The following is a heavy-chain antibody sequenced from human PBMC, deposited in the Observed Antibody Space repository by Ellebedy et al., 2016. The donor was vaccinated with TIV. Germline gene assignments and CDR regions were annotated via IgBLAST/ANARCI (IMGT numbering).Heavy chain of an antibody. CDR3: AADYGDYVAED. Sequence: AASVKVSCKASGGTFSNYAISWVRQPPGQGLEWMGRINPLLGVASYAQKFQGRLTIIADTATSTDYMELSSLTYEDTAVYYCAADYGDYVAEDWGQGNLITVSS. J-gene: IGHJ4*02. CDR1: GGTFSNYA. V-gene: IGHV1-69*04. D-gene: IGHD4-17*01. CDR2: INPLLGVA.